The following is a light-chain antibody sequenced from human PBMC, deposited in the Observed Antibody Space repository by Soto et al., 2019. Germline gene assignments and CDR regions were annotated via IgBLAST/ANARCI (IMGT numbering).Light chain of an antibody. Sequence: DIVMTQSPLSLPVTPGEPASISCRSSQSLLHSNGYNYLDWYLQKPGQSPQLLIYLGSNRASGVPDRLSGSGSGTDFTLKISRVGAEDVGVYYCMQALQTPMYTFGQGTKLEIK. CDR2: LGS. J-gene: IGKJ2*01. CDR1: QSLLHSNGYNY. V-gene: IGKV2-28*01. CDR3: MQALQTPMYT.